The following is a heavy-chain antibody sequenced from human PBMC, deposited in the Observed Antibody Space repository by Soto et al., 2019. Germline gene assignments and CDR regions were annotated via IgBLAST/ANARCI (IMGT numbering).Heavy chain of an antibody. CDR2: IWYDGTNK. CDR3: AGAQDPYCSGGSCYLPGGP. J-gene: IGHJ5*02. CDR1: RFTFSDYG. V-gene: IGHV3-33*01. D-gene: IGHD2-15*01. Sequence: QVELVESGGGVVQPGRSLRLSCAASRFTFSDYGMHWVRQTPGKGLEWLAFIWYDGTNKYYGEAVKGRSTISRDNSKNPFSLQMNRLGAEDTAMYYWAGAQDPYCSGGSCYLPGGPWGQGTQVTVSS.